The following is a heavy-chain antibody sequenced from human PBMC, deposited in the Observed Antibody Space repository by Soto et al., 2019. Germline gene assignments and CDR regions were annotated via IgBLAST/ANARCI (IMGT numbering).Heavy chain of an antibody. CDR1: GFTFSSYS. CDR3: ARAPHSSTPHA. J-gene: IGHJ5*02. D-gene: IGHD2-2*01. CDR2: ISSSSSYI. V-gene: IGHV3-21*01. Sequence: GGALRRSCAASGFTFSSYSMNWVRQAPGKGLEWVSSISSSSSYIYYADSVKGRFTISRDNAKNSLYLQMNSLRAEDTAVYYCARAPHSSTPHAWGQGTLVTVSS.